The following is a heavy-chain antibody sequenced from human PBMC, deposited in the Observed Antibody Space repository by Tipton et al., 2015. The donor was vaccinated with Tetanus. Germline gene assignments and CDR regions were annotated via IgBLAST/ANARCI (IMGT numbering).Heavy chain of an antibody. Sequence: CAASGFIFSSYGIHWVRQAPGKGLEWLAVSWYDGTDKYYADSVKGRFTISRDNSKNALYLQMNSLRAEDTALYYCAREVDCSGGSCFSGDFDTWGQGTQVTVSS. CDR3: AREVDCSGGSCFSGDFDT. D-gene: IGHD2-15*01. V-gene: IGHV3-33*01. CDR1: GFIFSSYG. CDR2: SWYDGTDK. J-gene: IGHJ4*02.